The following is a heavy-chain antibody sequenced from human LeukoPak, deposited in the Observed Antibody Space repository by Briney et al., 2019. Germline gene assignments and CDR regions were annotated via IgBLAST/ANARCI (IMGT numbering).Heavy chain of an antibody. CDR2: ISSSGSTI. CDR1: GFTFSDYY. Sequence: GGSLRLSCAASGFTFSDYYMSWIRQAPGKGLEWVSYISSSGSTIYYEDSVKGRFTISRDNAKNSLYLQMNSLRAEDTAVYYYARDRARGVGKSSWFDPWGQGTLVTVSS. V-gene: IGHV3-11*04. J-gene: IGHJ5*02. CDR3: ARDRARGVGKSSWFDP. D-gene: IGHD3-10*01.